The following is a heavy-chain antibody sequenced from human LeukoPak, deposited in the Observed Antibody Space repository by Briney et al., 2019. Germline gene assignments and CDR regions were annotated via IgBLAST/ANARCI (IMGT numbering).Heavy chain of an antibody. V-gene: IGHV1-46*01. CDR3: TRTQYDSSGNFYFDN. Sequence: ASVKVSCKASGYRFSSYHIHWVRQAPGEGLEWMGMINPTGGRTRYAQRFQGRVTMARDTSTSTVDMELSSLKSEDTAVYYCTRTQYDSSGNFYFDNWGQGTLVTVSS. CDR2: INPTGGRT. D-gene: IGHD3-22*01. CDR1: GYRFSSYH. J-gene: IGHJ4*02.